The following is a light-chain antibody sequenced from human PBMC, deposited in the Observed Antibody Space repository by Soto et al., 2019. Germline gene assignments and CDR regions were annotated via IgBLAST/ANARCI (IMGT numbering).Light chain of an antibody. V-gene: IGKV1-39*01. Sequence: DSQMTQSPSSLSASVGDRVTITCRPSQSISTYLHWYQQKPGEAPNLLIYAASTLQSGVPSRFSGSGSGTDFTLTISSLQPEDFATYFCQHGYSTPLTFGGGTKVDIK. CDR1: QSISTY. CDR3: QHGYSTPLT. J-gene: IGKJ4*01. CDR2: AAS.